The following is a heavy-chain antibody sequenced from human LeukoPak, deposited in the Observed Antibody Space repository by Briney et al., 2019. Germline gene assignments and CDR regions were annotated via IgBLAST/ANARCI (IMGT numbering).Heavy chain of an antibody. V-gene: IGHV3-7*01. D-gene: IGHD1-26*01. Sequence: GGSLRLSCAVSGFTFTNYWMTWVRQAPGKGLEWVANINEDETEKFYVDSVVGRFTISRDNGKNFLYLQMNSLRAEDTAVYYCAKSGGFFDTWGQGTLVTVSS. CDR1: GFTFTNYW. J-gene: IGHJ5*02. CDR2: INEDETEK. CDR3: AKSGGFFDT.